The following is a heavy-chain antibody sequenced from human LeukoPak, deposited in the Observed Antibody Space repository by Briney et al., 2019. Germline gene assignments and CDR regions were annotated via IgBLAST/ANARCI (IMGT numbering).Heavy chain of an antibody. CDR3: AKMPVSYSSGWSNFDY. Sequence: GGSLRLSCAASGFTFSSYAMSWVRQAPGKGLEWVSAISGSGGSTYYADSVKGRFTIYRDNSKNTLFLQMNSLSAEDTAVYYCAKMPVSYSSGWSNFDYWGQGTLVTVSS. V-gene: IGHV3-23*01. CDR2: ISGSGGST. D-gene: IGHD6-19*01. J-gene: IGHJ4*02. CDR1: GFTFSSYA.